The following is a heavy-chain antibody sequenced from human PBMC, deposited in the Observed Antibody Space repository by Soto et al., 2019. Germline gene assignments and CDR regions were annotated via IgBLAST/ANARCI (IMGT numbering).Heavy chain of an antibody. CDR1: GVTVSSSY. CDR2: IYSDDST. CDR3: ARDRSRGHFGY. J-gene: IGHJ4*02. V-gene: IGHV3-66*01. Sequence: PGGSLRLSCAASGVTVSSSYMIWVRQAPGKGLEWVSVIYSDDSTYYADSVKGRFTISRDNSKNTVYLQMNSLRAGDTALYYCARDRSRGHFGYWGQGTQVTVSS.